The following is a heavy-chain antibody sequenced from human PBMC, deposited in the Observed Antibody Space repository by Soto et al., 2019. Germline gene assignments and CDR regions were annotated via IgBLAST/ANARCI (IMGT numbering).Heavy chain of an antibody. CDR3: ARSGYNWNYYYGMDA. J-gene: IGHJ6*02. CDR1: GGPLSSYA. D-gene: IGHD1-20*01. Sequence: SVKVSYKASGGPLSSYAITWVRQAPGQGLEWMGGIIPIFGTANYAQKFQCRVTITADESTSTAYMELSSLRSEDTAVYYCARSGYNWNYYYGMDAWGQGTTVTV. V-gene: IGHV1-69*01. CDR2: IIPIFGTA.